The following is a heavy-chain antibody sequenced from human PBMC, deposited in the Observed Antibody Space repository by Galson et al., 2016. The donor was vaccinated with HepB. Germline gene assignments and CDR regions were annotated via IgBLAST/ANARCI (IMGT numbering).Heavy chain of an antibody. J-gene: IGHJ6*02. CDR1: GSSFGLYW. CDR2: IDLDGSGT. Sequence: SLRLSCAASGSSFGLYWMHWVRQAPGKGLVWVSRIDLDGSGTNYADSVKGRFTISRDNAKNTVYLQMNSLRADDTAVYYCTRGGFNHAMDVGGHGTTVIVSS. V-gene: IGHV3-74*01. D-gene: IGHD2-15*01. CDR3: TRGGFNHAMDV.